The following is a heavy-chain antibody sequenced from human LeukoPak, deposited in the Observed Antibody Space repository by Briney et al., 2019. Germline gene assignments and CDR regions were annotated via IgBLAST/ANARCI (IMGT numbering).Heavy chain of an antibody. V-gene: IGHV3-7*04. CDR2: MRQDGSEK. J-gene: IGHJ4*02. D-gene: IGHD5-12*01. CDR1: GFTFSNFW. CDR3: ARDAGNSGYDLLDF. Sequence: GGSLRLSCAASGFTFSNFWMTWVRQAPGKGLEWVANMRQDGSEKFYVDPVKGRFTISRDNAKSSLYLQMNSLRVEDTAVYYCARDAGNSGYDLLDFWGQGTLVTVSS.